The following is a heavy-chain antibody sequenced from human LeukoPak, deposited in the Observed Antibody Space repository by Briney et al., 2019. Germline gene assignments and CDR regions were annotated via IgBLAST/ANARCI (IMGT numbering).Heavy chain of an antibody. Sequence: PGGSLRLSCSASGFTFTTYSMTWVRRAPGKGLEWVSYISGSGTTIYYADSLKGRFTISRDNAKNSLFLQMNSLRAEDTAVYYCARDVGYDFWSGYNNWFDPWGQGTLVTVSS. CDR3: ARDVGYDFWSGYNNWFDP. V-gene: IGHV3-48*01. CDR2: ISGSGTTI. J-gene: IGHJ5*02. CDR1: GFTFTTYS. D-gene: IGHD3-3*01.